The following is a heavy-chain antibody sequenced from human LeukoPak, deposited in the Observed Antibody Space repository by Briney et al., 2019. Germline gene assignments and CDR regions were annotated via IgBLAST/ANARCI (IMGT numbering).Heavy chain of an antibody. CDR3: ARVQKTYYDILTGPKGVRWFDP. J-gene: IGHJ5*02. Sequence: ASVKVSCKASGYTFTGYYMHWVRQAPGQGLGWMGWINPNSGGTNYAQKFQGRVTMTRDTSISTAYMELSRLRSDDTAVYYCARVQKTYYDILTGPKGVRWFDPWGQGTLVTVSS. CDR2: INPNSGGT. D-gene: IGHD3-9*01. V-gene: IGHV1-2*02. CDR1: GYTFTGYY.